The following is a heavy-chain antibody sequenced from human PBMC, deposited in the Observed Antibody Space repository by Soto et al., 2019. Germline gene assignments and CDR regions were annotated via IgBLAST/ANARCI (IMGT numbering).Heavy chain of an antibody. Sequence: GGSLRLSCAASGFTFSSYSINWVRQVPGKGLEWVSSISSSSNYIYYADSVKGRFTISRDNAKNSLYLQMISLRAEDTAMYYCTRGRNIVATIYPFDYWGQGTLVTVAS. CDR2: ISSSSNYI. J-gene: IGHJ4*02. CDR1: GFTFSSYS. V-gene: IGHV3-21*03. D-gene: IGHD5-12*01. CDR3: TRGRNIVATIYPFDY.